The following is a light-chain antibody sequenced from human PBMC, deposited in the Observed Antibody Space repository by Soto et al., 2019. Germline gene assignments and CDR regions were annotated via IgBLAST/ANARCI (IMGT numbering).Light chain of an antibody. CDR2: GAS. V-gene: IGKV3-15*01. Sequence: EIVMTQSPATLSVSPGERATLSCRASQSVSSNLARYQQKPGQAPRLLIYGASTRATGIPARFSGSGSGTEFTLTISSLEPEDFAVYYCQQRSNWPITFGQGTRLEIK. J-gene: IGKJ5*01. CDR1: QSVSSN. CDR3: QQRSNWPIT.